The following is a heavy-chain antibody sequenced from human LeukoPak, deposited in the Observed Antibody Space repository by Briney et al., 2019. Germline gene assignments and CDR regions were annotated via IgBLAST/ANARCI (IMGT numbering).Heavy chain of an antibody. J-gene: IGHJ4*02. CDR3: ARMKSGYHDY. D-gene: IGHD3-9*01. V-gene: IGHV3-48*03. Sequence: PGGSLRLYCAASGFTFSSYEMNWVRQAPGKGLEWVSYISSSGSTIYYADSVKGRFTIFRDNAKNSLYLQMNSLRAEDTAVYYCARMKSGYHDYWGQGTLVTVSS. CDR1: GFTFSSYE. CDR2: ISSSGSTI.